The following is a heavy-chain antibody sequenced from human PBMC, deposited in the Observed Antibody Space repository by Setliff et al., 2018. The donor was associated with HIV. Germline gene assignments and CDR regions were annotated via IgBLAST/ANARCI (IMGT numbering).Heavy chain of an antibody. D-gene: IGHD2-15*01. V-gene: IGHV3-23*01. CDR2: ISVSGSRT. Sequence: GGSLRLSCAASGFTFSTYAMGWVRQVPGKGLDWVSFISVSGSRTYYADSVKGRFTSSRDSSWINVFQEMNTLYLQMNNLTAEDTAVYFCVKGLYVVDYWGQGTLVTVSS. J-gene: IGHJ4*02. CDR1: GFTFSTYA. CDR3: VKGLYVVDY.